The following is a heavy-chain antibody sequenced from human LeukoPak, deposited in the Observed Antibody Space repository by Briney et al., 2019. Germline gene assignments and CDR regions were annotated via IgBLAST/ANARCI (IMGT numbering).Heavy chain of an antibody. J-gene: IGHJ4*02. CDR3: ARAQAIVGATTIDY. V-gene: IGHV1-2*02. CDR1: GYTFTGYY. Sequence: ASVKVSCEASGYTFTGYYMHWVRQAPGQGPEWMGWINPNSGGTNYAQKFQGRVTMTRDTSISTAYMELSRLRSDDTAVYYCARAQAIVGATTIDYWGQGTLVTVSS. CDR2: INPNSGGT. D-gene: IGHD1-26*01.